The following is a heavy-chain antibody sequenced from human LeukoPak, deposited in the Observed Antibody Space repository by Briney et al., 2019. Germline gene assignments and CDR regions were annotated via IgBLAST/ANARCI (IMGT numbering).Heavy chain of an antibody. J-gene: IGHJ3*02. D-gene: IGHD1-26*01. CDR3: ARGVVGAFDI. CDR2: IGTAVDT. V-gene: IGHV3-13*01. CDR1: GFTFSSYD. Sequence: GGSLRLSCAASGFTFSSYDMHSVRQATEEGLECVSAIGTAVDTYYPGSVKGRFTISRENAKNSLYLQMNSLRAGHTAVYYCARGVVGAFDIWGQGKMVTVSS.